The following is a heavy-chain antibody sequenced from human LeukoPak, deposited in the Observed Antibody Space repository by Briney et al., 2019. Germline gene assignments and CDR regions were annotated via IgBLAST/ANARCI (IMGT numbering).Heavy chain of an antibody. V-gene: IGHV4-39*02. Sequence: SETLSLTCTVSGGSIRGDGYYWGWIRQAPGKGLEWIGSIYYDGSTYYNPSLKSRVTISVDTPKNYFSLKLSSVTAADTAVYYCASSVWWPYYFDYWGQGTLVTVSS. CDR2: IYYDGST. J-gene: IGHJ4*02. CDR3: ASSVWWPYYFDY. D-gene: IGHD4/OR15-4a*01. CDR1: GGSIRGDGYY.